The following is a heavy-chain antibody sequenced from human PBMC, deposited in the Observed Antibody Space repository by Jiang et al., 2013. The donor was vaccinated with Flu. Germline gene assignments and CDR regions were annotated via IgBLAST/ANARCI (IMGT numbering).Heavy chain of an antibody. Sequence: VQLLESGGGLIQPGGSLRLSCAASGFTVSSNYMTWVRQAPGKGLEWVSVIYSGGSTYYADSVKGRFTISRHTSKNTLDLQMNSLRVEDTAVYYCARAASVAGLYYFDYWGQGTLVTVSS. CDR1: GFTVSSNY. CDR2: IYSGGST. D-gene: IGHD6-19*01. V-gene: IGHV3-53*04. J-gene: IGHJ4*02. CDR3: ARAASVAGLYYFDY.